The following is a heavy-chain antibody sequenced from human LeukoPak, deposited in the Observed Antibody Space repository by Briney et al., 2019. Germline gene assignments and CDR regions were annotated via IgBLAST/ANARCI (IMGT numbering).Heavy chain of an antibody. V-gene: IGHV3-23*01. D-gene: IGHD5-18*01. CDR2: ISGSGDRT. Sequence: GGSLRLSCAASGIIFGSYAMSWVRQAPGKGLEWVSGISGSGDRTSYADSVKGRFTISRDNSKNALYLQMNGLRVEDTAVYYCAKDRGALVDTGTLNYWGRGNLVTVSS. J-gene: IGHJ4*02. CDR1: GIIFGSYA. CDR3: AKDRGALVDTGTLNY.